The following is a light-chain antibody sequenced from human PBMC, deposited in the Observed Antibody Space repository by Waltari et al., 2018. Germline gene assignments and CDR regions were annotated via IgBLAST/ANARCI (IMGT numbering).Light chain of an antibody. CDR1: QRVSSS. J-gene: IGKJ1*01. CDR3: QQYNNWPPGT. Sequence: EIVMTPSPATLSVSPGDGATLSCRASQRVSSSLAWYHQKPGQAPRLRIYGTSTRATGIPARFSGSWSGKEFSLTISSLQSEDFAVYYCQQYNNWPPGTFGQGTKVEIK. CDR2: GTS. V-gene: IGKV3-15*01.